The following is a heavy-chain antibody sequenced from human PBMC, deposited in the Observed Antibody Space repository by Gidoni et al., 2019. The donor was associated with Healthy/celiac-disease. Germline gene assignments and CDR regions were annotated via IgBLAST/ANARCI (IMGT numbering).Heavy chain of an antibody. Sequence: EVQLVQSGAEVKQPGESLKISCKGSGYSFNSYWIIYPGDSDTRHSPSFQGQVTISADKSSSTAYLQWSSLKASETAMYYCARRRLGYYDSSDDAFDIWGQGTMVTVSS. V-gene: IGHV5-51*01. CDR3: ARRRLGYYDSSDDAFDI. J-gene: IGHJ3*02. CDR2: IYPGDSDT. D-gene: IGHD3-22*01. CDR1: GYSFNSYW.